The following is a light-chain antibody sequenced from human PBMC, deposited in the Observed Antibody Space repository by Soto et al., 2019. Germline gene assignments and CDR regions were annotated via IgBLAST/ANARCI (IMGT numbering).Light chain of an antibody. CDR3: QQYCSSPTWT. Sequence: EIVLPQSPGTLSLSPGERATLSCRASQSVSSSYLAWSQQKPGQAPRLLIDGASSSATGIPDRFSGSGSGTYFTLTISGLEPEDFAVDYCQQYCSSPTWTFGQGTKVEIK. J-gene: IGKJ1*01. CDR1: QSVSSSY. CDR2: GAS. V-gene: IGKV3-20*01.